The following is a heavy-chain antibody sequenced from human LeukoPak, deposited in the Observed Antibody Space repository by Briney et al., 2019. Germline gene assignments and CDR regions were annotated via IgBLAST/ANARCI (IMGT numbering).Heavy chain of an antibody. CDR2: IWYDGSNK. CDR1: GFTFSSYG. J-gene: IGHJ4*02. D-gene: IGHD6-13*01. CDR3: ARGQQLFDY. Sequence: QPGRSLRLSCAASGFTFSSYGMHRVRQAPGKGLEWVAVIWYDGSNKYYADSGKGRFTISRDNSKNTLYLQMNSLRAEDTAVYCSARGQQLFDYWGQGTLVTVSS. V-gene: IGHV3-33*01.